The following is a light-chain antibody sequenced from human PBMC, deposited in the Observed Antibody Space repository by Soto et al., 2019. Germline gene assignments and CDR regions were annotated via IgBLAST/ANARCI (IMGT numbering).Light chain of an antibody. CDR3: QQRHMWPIT. J-gene: IGKJ5*01. Sequence: EIVMTQSPATLSVSPGERATLSCRASQSVSSNLAWYQQKPGQAPRLLIYGASTRATGIPARFSGSGSGTDFTLTISSLEPEDSAVYYCQQRHMWPITFGQGTRPEIK. CDR2: GAS. V-gene: IGKV3-15*01. CDR1: QSVSSN.